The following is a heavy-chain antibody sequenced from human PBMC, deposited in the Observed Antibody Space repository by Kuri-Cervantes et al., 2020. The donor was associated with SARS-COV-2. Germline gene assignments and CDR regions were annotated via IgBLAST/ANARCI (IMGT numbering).Heavy chain of an antibody. Sequence: GGSLRLSCAASGFTVSSNYMSWVRQAPGKGLEWVSVIYSGGSTYYADSVKGRFTISRDNSKNSLYLQMNSLRAEDTAVFYCARDSVVVPAVSYYYYGMDVWGQGTTVTVSS. CDR3: ARDSVVVPAVSYYYYGMDV. CDR2: IYSGGST. CDR1: GFTVSSNY. D-gene: IGHD2-2*01. V-gene: IGHV3-66*01. J-gene: IGHJ6*02.